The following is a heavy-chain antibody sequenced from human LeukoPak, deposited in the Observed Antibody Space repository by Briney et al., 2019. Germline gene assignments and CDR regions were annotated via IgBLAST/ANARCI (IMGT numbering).Heavy chain of an antibody. Sequence: GGSLRLSCAASGFTFSDYDMHWVRQATGKGLEWVSAIGTVGDTYYTGSVKGRFTISRENAKNSLYLQMNSLRAGDTAVYYCARVAKERVGGVYYFDYWGQGTLVTVSS. CDR3: ARVAKERVGGVYYFDY. D-gene: IGHD1-1*01. V-gene: IGHV3-13*01. J-gene: IGHJ4*02. CDR1: GFTFSDYD. CDR2: IGTVGDT.